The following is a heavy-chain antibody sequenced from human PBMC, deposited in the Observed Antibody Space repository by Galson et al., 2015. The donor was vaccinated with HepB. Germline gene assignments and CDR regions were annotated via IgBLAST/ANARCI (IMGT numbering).Heavy chain of an antibody. Sequence: SLRLSCAASGFTFSSYGMHWVRQAPGKGLEWVAVIWYDGSNKYYADSVKGRFTISRDNSKNTLYLQMNSLRAEDTAVYYCAKSKGSGYKQIDYWGQGTLVTISS. D-gene: IGHD5-12*01. CDR1: GFTFSSYG. CDR2: IWYDGSNK. CDR3: AKSKGSGYKQIDY. V-gene: IGHV3-33*06. J-gene: IGHJ4*02.